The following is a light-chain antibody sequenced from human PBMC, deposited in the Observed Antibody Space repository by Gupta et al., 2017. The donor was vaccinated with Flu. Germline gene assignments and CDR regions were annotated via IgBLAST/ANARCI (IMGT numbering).Light chain of an antibody. V-gene: IGLV3-25*03. CDR1: ALPNQY. J-gene: IGLJ1*01. CDR2: KDN. CDR3: QSADSTSTYYV. Sequence: GQTARITCSGDALPNQYVDWFQQKPGQAPALLIYKDNERPSGIPERFSASGSGTTVTLTISGVQAEDEADYYCQSADSTSTYYVFGAGTKVTVL.